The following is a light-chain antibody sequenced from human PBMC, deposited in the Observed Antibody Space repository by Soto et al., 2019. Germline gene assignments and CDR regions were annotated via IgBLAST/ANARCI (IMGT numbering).Light chain of an antibody. V-gene: IGKV1-39*01. Sequence: EMQLTQSPSSLSASVGDTVTITCRASLGINSYLHWYLQQPGKAPKLLINAASTLQSGVPSRFSGSGSETDFTLITNSLPPEDIGTYYCQQSHSTPLTFGGGTKVEIK. J-gene: IGKJ4*01. CDR1: LGINSY. CDR3: QQSHSTPLT. CDR2: AAS.